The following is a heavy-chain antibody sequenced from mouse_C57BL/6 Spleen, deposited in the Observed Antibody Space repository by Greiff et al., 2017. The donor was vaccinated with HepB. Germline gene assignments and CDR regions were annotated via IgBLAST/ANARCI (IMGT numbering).Heavy chain of an antibody. D-gene: IGHD2-2*01. V-gene: IGHV1-66*01. CDR1: GYTFTSYY. CDR3: ASGGYYYAMDY. Sequence: VQLQQSGPDLVKPGASVKLSCTASGYTFTSYYIYWVKQRPGQGLEWIGWINPGSGNTKYNEKFKGQATLTADTSSSTAYLQLSSLTSEDSAVYYCASGGYYYAMDYWGQGTSVTVSS. J-gene: IGHJ4*01. CDR2: INPGSGNT.